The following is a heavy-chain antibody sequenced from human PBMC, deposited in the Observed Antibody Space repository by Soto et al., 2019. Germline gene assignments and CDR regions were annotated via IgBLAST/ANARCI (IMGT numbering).Heavy chain of an antibody. V-gene: IGHV1-2*02. CDR2: INPNSGGT. Sequence: ASVKVSCKASGYTFTDYYEHWVRQAPGQGLEWMGWINPNSGGTKTAQKFQGRVTVTRDTCISTAYMDLSRLRSDDTAVYYCARDVTRTQSCTNGVCYYHYYDMDVWGRGTMVPVSS. J-gene: IGHJ6*02. D-gene: IGHD2-8*01. CDR3: ARDVTRTQSCTNGVCYYHYYDMDV. CDR1: GYTFTDYY.